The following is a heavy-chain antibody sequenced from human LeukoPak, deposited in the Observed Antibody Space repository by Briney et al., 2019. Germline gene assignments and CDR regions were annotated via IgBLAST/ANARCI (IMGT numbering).Heavy chain of an antibody. CDR2: ISGSGGST. D-gene: IGHD6-19*01. CDR1: GFTFSSYA. V-gene: IGHV3-23*01. Sequence: GGSLRLSCAASGFTFSSYAMSWVRQAPGKGLEWVSAISGSGGSTYYADSVKGRFTISRDDSKNTLFLQMNNLRVEDTAVYYCAREDSSGWYTAYWGQGTLVTVSS. J-gene: IGHJ4*02. CDR3: AREDSSGWYTAY.